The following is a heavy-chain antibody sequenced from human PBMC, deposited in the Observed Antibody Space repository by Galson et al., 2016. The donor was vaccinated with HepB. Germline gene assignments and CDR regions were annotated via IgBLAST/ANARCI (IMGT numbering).Heavy chain of an antibody. Sequence: SETLYLTCNVSGGSVSSTRYYWTWIRQPPGGGLEWLGHIFYSANTNYNPSLRSRVTMSVDTSKNQFSLKLSSVTAADTAVYYCATEMRASNSGLASWGQGTLVTVSS. CDR3: ATEMRASNSGLAS. CDR2: IFYSANT. CDR1: GGSVSSTRYY. D-gene: IGHD6-19*01. V-gene: IGHV4-61*01. J-gene: IGHJ4*02.